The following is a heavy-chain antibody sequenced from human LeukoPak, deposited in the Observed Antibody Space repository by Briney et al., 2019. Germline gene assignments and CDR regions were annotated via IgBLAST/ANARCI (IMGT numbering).Heavy chain of an antibody. J-gene: IGHJ5*02. D-gene: IGHD6-13*01. V-gene: IGHV4-34*01. CDR1: GGSFSGYY. Sequence: SETLSLTCAVYGGSFSGYYWSWIRQPPGKGLEWIGEINHSGSTNYNPSLKSRVTISVDTFKNQFSLKLSSVTAADTAVYYCARAGYSSSWYSYNWFDPWGQGTLVTVSS. CDR3: ARAGYSSSWYSYNWFDP. CDR2: INHSGST.